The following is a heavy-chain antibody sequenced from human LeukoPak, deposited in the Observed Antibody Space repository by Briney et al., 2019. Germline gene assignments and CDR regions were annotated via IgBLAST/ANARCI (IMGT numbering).Heavy chain of an antibody. CDR2: IIPILGIA. CDR3: AREPNIAVAGDY. Sequence: ASVKVSCKASGGTFSSYAISWVRQAPGQGLEWMGRIIPILGIANYAQKFQGRVTITADKSTSTAYMELSSLRSEDTAVYYCAREPNIAVAGDYWGQGTLVTVSS. V-gene: IGHV1-69*04. J-gene: IGHJ4*02. CDR1: GGTFSSYA. D-gene: IGHD6-19*01.